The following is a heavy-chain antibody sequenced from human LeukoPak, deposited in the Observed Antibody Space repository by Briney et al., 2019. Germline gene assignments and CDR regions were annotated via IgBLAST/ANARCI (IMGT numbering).Heavy chain of an antibody. CDR3: ARGEAESQSEAWFDP. D-gene: IGHD3-16*01. CDR2: IYYSGST. J-gene: IGHJ5*02. CDR1: GGSISSGDYY. V-gene: IGHV4-30-4*08. Sequence: PSQTLSLTCTVSGGSISSGDYYWSWIRQPPGKGLEWLGYIYYSGSTYYNPSLKSRVTISVDTSKNQFSLKLSSVTAADTAVYYWARGEAESQSEAWFDPWGQGTLVTVSS.